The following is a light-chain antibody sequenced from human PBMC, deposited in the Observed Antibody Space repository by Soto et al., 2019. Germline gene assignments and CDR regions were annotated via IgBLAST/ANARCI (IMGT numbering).Light chain of an antibody. CDR2: GAS. CDR3: QQYNDWPRT. V-gene: IGKV3-20*01. J-gene: IGKJ1*01. CDR1: QSVSSRY. Sequence: EILLTQSRGTLSLSPGEISILSCGASQSVSSRYLAWYQQTPGRAPRLLIHGASSRATGIPDRFSGSGSGTDFTLTISSLQSEDFAVYYCQQYNDWPRTFGQGTKVDIK.